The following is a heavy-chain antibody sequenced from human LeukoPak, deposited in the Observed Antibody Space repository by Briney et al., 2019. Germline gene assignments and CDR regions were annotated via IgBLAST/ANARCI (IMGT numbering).Heavy chain of an antibody. CDR1: GGSISSSSYY. CDR2: IYYSGST. CDR3: ASPKDYYYYGMDV. V-gene: IGHV4-39*01. Sequence: SETLSLTCTVSGGSISSSSYYWGWIRQPPGKGLEWIGSIYYSGSTYYNPSLKSRVTISVDTSKNQFSLKLSSVTAADTAVYYCASPKDYYYYGMDVWGQGTTVTVS. J-gene: IGHJ6*02.